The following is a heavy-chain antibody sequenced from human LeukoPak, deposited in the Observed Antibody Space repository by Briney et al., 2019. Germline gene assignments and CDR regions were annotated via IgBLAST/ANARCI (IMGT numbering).Heavy chain of an antibody. D-gene: IGHD3-16*01. CDR3: ARDRSFGYWYFDL. V-gene: IGHV4-39*07. CDR1: GGSISSSSYY. J-gene: IGHJ2*01. CDR2: IYYSGST. Sequence: PSETLSLTCTVSGGSISSSSYYWGWIRQPPGKGLEWIGSIYYSGSTYYNPSLKSRVTISVDKSKNQFSLKLSSVTAADTAVYYCARDRSFGYWYFDLWGRGTLVTVSS.